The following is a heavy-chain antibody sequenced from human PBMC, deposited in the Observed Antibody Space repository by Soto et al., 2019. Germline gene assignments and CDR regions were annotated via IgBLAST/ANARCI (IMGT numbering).Heavy chain of an antibody. CDR1: GFTFSSYW. Sequence: GGSLGLSCAASGFTFSSYWMSWFRQAPGKGLGWVANIKQDGSKKYYVDSVKGRFTISRDNAKNSLYLQMNSLRAEDTAVYYCATPTNYDYGDSEAFGIWGQGTMVTVSS. CDR2: IKQDGSKK. D-gene: IGHD4-17*01. V-gene: IGHV3-7*03. J-gene: IGHJ3*02. CDR3: ATPTNYDYGDSEAFGI.